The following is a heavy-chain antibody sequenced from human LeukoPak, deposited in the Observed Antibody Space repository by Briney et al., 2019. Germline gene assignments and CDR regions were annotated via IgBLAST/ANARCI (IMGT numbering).Heavy chain of an antibody. CDR3: AKGVAVASPYYFDY. D-gene: IGHD6-19*01. CDR2: ISGSGSST. J-gene: IGHJ4*02. Sequence: GGSLRLSCAASGFAFSSYAMSWVRQAPGKGLEWVSPISGSGSSTYYADSVKGRFTISRDNSKNTLYLQMNSLRAEDTAVYYCAKGVAVASPYYFDYWGQGTLVTVSS. V-gene: IGHV3-23*01. CDR1: GFAFSSYA.